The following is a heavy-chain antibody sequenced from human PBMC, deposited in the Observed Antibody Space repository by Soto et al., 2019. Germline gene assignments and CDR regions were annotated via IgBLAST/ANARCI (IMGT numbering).Heavy chain of an antibody. CDR1: GGTFSSYA. V-gene: IGHV1-69*13. Sequence: SVKVSCKASGGTFSSYAITWVRQAPGQGLEWMGGIIPIFGRANYAQKFQGRVTITADESTSTAYMELSSLRSEDTAVYYCARDRAYSGYDYFDYWGQGTLVTVSS. J-gene: IGHJ4*02. D-gene: IGHD5-12*01. CDR3: ARDRAYSGYDYFDY. CDR2: IIPIFGRA.